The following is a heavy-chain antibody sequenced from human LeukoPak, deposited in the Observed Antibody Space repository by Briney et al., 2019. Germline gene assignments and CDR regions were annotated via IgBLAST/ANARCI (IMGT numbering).Heavy chain of an antibody. CDR3: ATFAVAELGRSDY. D-gene: IGHD6-13*01. J-gene: IGHJ4*02. Sequence: SVKVSCKASGGTFSSYAISWVRQAPGQGLEWMGGIIPIFGTANYAQKFQGRVTITTDESTSTAYMELSSPRSEDTAVYYCATFAVAELGRSDYWGQGTLVTVSS. V-gene: IGHV1-69*05. CDR2: IIPIFGTA. CDR1: GGTFSSYA.